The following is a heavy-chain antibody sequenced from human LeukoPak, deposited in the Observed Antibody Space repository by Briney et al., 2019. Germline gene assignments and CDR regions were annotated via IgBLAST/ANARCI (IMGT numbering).Heavy chain of an antibody. D-gene: IGHD3-10*01. J-gene: IGHJ4*02. V-gene: IGHV4-31*03. CDR1: GGSINSGGFY. Sequence: SQTLSLTCTVSGGSINSGGFYWSWIRQHPGKGLEWIGYIYYSGSTYCNPSLKSRVTISVGTSKNQFSLRMSSVTAADTAVYFCARDHGAGPTDYWGQGTLVTVSS. CDR3: ARDHGAGPTDY. CDR2: IYYSGST.